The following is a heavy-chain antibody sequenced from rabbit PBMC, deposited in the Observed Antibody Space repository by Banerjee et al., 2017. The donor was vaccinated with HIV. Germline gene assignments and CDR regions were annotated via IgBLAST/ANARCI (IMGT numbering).Heavy chain of an antibody. J-gene: IGHJ4*01. Sequence: QEQLVESGGDLVKPEGSLTLTCTASGFSFSSNYWICWVRQAPGKGLEWIASIDAGSGDTYYANWAKGRFTISKTSSTTMTLQMTSLTAADTATYFCARDDYGFNLWGQGTLVTVS. CDR1: GFSFSSNYW. CDR3: ARDDYGFNL. CDR2: IDAGSGDT. D-gene: IGHD2-1*01. V-gene: IGHV1S45*01.